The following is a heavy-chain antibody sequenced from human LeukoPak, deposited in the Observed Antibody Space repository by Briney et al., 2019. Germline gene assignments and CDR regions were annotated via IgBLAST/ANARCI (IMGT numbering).Heavy chain of an antibody. J-gene: IGHJ4*02. D-gene: IGHD5-18*01. V-gene: IGHV3-23*01. CDR2: ISGSGGST. CDR3: ARAPHVDTGY. Sequence: PGGSLRLSCAASGFTFSSYAMSWVRQAPGKGLEWVSAISGSGGSTYYADSVKGRFTISGDNSKNTLYLQMNSLRAEDTAVYYCARAPHVDTGYWGQGTLVTVSS. CDR1: GFTFSSYA.